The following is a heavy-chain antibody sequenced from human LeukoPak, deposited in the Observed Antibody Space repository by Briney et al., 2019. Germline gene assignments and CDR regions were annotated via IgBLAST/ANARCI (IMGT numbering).Heavy chain of an antibody. D-gene: IGHD4/OR15-4a*01. CDR2: ISGSGGRT. J-gene: IGHJ4*02. Sequence: GGSLRLSCATSGFTSSSYAMSWVRQAPGKGLEWVSGISGSGGRTYYADSVKGRFTISRDNSKNTLYLQMNSLRADDTAVYYCARRAGAYSHPYDYWGQGTLVTVSS. CDR3: ARRAGAYSHPYDY. V-gene: IGHV3-23*01. CDR1: GFTSSSYA.